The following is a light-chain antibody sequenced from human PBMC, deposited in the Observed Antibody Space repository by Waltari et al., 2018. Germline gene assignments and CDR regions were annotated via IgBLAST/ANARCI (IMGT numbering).Light chain of an antibody. J-gene: IGLJ3*02. CDR1: SGSICSSY. Sequence: NFILTQTHSVSESPGKTVTISYTRSSGSICSSYVQWYQQRPGSAPTTVIYEDYQRPSGVPERFSGSIDSSSNSAYVTISGLKPEDEADYYCQSYDNDNVVFGGGTRLTVL. CDR2: EDY. V-gene: IGLV6-57*03. CDR3: QSYDNDNVV.